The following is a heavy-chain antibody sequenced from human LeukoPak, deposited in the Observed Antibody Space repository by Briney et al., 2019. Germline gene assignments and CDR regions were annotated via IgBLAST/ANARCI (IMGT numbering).Heavy chain of an antibody. J-gene: IGHJ4*02. Sequence: RRSLRLSCAAPGFTFSSNYMSCVRQAPGKRLEWVSVIYSGGNTYYADSVKGRFTISRDNSKNTLYLQMNSLRAEDTAVYYCASVARRTSCLDYWGQGTRVTVSS. CDR1: GFTFSSNY. D-gene: IGHD2-2*01. V-gene: IGHV3-53*01. CDR2: IYSGGNT. CDR3: ASVARRTSCLDY.